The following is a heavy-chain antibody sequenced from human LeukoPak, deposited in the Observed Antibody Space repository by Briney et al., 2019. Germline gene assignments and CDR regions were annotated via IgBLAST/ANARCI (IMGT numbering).Heavy chain of an antibody. CDR3: ARGISGSFDY. V-gene: IGHV6-1*01. Sequence: SPTLSLTFDFSGASVSGNTVDWNWIRQSPSRGLEWLGRTNYRSKWYNDYVVSVRSLITINPDTYKNRFSLQLDSVTPDDTAVYYCARGISGSFDYWGQGTLITVSS. J-gene: IGHJ4*02. D-gene: IGHD5-12*01. CDR1: GASVSGNTVD. CDR2: TNYRSKWYN.